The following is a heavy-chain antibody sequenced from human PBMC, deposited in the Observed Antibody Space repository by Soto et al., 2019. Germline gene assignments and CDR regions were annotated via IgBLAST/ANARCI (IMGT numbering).Heavy chain of an antibody. D-gene: IGHD4-4*01. V-gene: IGHV4-34*01. J-gene: IGHJ3*02. CDR3: ARVERGTTTTVVDAFDI. CDR2: MSHSGGT. CDR1: GGFVSSGNYY. Sequence: QVQLQQWGAGLLKPSETLSLTCAVYGGFVSSGNYYWSWIRQPPGKGLEWIGEMSHSGGTHFNPSLKSRVTISVDTSKHQFSLKMTSATAADTALYYCARVERGTTTTVVDAFDIWGPGTMVTVSS.